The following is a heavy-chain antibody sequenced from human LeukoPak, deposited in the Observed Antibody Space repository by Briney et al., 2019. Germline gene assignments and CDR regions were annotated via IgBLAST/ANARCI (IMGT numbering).Heavy chain of an antibody. Sequence: PGGSLRLSCAASGFTFSSYSMNWVRQAPGKGLVWVSRIKGDGSSTSYADSVKGRFTISRDNAKNTLYLQMNSLRAEDTAVYYCARLGARSGSYDYWGQGTLVTVSS. CDR3: ARLGARSGSYDY. CDR2: IKGDGSST. V-gene: IGHV3-74*01. J-gene: IGHJ4*02. CDR1: GFTFSSYS. D-gene: IGHD3-10*01.